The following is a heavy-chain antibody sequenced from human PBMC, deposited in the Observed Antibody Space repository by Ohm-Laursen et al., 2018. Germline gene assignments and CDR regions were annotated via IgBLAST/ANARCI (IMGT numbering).Heavy chain of an antibody. Sequence: SQTLSLTCTVSGGSFSDYYWIWQRQPPGKGLDWIGSIYYSGSTSYNPSLKSPVTMSVDTSSNQFSLKLNSVTTAETAVYYCTRGCEHYDEGYYWSGFDIWGQGTMVTVSS. CDR1: GGSFSDYY. J-gene: IGHJ3*02. CDR3: TRGCEHYDEGYYWSGFDI. CDR2: IYYSGST. V-gene: IGHV4-59*01. D-gene: IGHD3-3*01.